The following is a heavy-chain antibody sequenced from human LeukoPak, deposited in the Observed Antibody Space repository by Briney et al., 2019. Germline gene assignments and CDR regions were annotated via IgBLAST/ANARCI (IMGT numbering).Heavy chain of an antibody. D-gene: IGHD7-27*01. V-gene: IGHV4-59*08. CDR1: GGSISSAY. J-gene: IGHJ4*02. CDR3: ASLSTNWGLDY. Sequence: SETLSLTCTVYGGSISSAYWRWIGQAPGKELEWIGYIYYSGSTNYHRSLKSRVTISVDTSKNQFSLKLSSVTAADTAVYYCASLSTNWGLDYWGQGTLVTVSS. CDR2: IYYSGST.